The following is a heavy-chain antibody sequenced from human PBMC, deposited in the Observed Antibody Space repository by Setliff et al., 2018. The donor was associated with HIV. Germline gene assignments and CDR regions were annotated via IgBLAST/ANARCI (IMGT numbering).Heavy chain of an antibody. J-gene: IGHJ6*02. D-gene: IGHD2-15*01. CDR1: GYSFSSYW. Sequence: PGESLKISCKGSGYSFSSYWIGWVRQMPGKGLEWMGIIYPGDSDIRYSPSFQGQVTISADKSISTAYLQCSSLKASDTAMYYCARLGGICSGGSCTALAYTMDVWGQGTTVTVS. V-gene: IGHV5-51*01. CDR2: IYPGDSDI. CDR3: ARLGGICSGGSCTALAYTMDV.